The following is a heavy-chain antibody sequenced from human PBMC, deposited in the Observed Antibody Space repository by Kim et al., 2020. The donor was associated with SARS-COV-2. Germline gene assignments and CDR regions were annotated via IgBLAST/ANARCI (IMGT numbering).Heavy chain of an antibody. CDR3: TTDQLWFEFRGDY. Sequence: YAAPVKGRFTISRDDSKNTLYLQMNSLKTEDTAVYYCTTDQLWFEFRGDYWGQGTLVTVSS. D-gene: IGHD5-18*01. J-gene: IGHJ4*02. V-gene: IGHV3-15*01.